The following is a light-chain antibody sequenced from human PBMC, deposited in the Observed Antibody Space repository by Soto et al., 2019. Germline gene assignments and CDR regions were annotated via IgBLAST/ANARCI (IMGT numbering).Light chain of an antibody. V-gene: IGKV3-20*01. J-gene: IGKJ2*01. CDR3: KQYGKSPPYT. CDR1: QSVSSSY. Sequence: EIVLTQSPGTLSLSPGERATLSCRASQSVSSSYLAWYQQKPGQAPSLLIYGASSRPTGIPDRFSGSGSGTDFSLNNNRLEPEDFAGYYCKQYGKSPPYTFGQGTKLESK. CDR2: GAS.